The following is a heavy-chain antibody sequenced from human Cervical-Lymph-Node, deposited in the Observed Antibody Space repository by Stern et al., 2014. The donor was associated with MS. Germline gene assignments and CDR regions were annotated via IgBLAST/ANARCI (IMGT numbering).Heavy chain of an antibody. CDR1: GFTFDSYG. D-gene: IGHD6-19*01. CDR2: ISYDGSNR. V-gene: IGHV3-30*18. CDR3: AKNTMGIAVAGLFDY. J-gene: IGHJ4*02. Sequence: VQLVESGGGVVQPGRSLRLSCEASGFTFDSYGVHWVRQTPGKGLEWVAVISYDGSNRYYADSVKCRFTISRDSSKNTVHLQMNSLRADDTALYYCAKNTMGIAVAGLFDYWGQGILVTVSS.